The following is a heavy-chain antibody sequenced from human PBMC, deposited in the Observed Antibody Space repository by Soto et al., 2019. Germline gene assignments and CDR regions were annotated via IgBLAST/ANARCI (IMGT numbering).Heavy chain of an antibody. CDR1: GFSFSSYE. J-gene: IGHJ1*01. V-gene: IGHV3-48*03. Sequence: WGSLRLSCAASGFSFSSYEMIWVRQAPGKGLEWVSYISEGGYTIHYADSVKGRFTISRDNAKNSLYLRMNSLRAEDTAVYFCAMIVTAHIKYLQRLGKGTVVQVSS. CDR3: AMIVTAHIKYLQR. CDR2: ISEGGYTI. D-gene: IGHD3-22*01.